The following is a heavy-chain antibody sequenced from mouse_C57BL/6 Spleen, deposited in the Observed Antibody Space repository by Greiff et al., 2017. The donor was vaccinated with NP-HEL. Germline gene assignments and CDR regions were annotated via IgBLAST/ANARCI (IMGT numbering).Heavy chain of an antibody. CDR2: IDPETGGT. J-gene: IGHJ4*01. Sequence: QLQQSGAELVRPGASVTLSCKASVYTFTDYEMHWVKQTPVHGLEWIGAIDPETGGTAYNQKFKGKAILTADKSSSTAYMELRSLTSEDSAVYYCTRRGAMDYWGQGTSVTVSS. CDR3: TRRGAMDY. V-gene: IGHV1-15*01. CDR1: VYTFTDYE.